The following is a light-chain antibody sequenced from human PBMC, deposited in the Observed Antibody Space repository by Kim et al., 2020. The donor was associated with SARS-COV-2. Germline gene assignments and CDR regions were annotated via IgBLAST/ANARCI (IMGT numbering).Light chain of an antibody. CDR2: DAS. Sequence: ASAGESVTISCRASQGISNYLAWYQQNPGQVPKLLIDDASTRATGVPSRFSGSGSGTDFTLTISGLQPEDVAFYYCQQRDSSPWTFGHGTKVDIK. CDR3: QQRDSSPWT. V-gene: IGKV1-27*01. CDR1: QGISNY. J-gene: IGKJ1*01.